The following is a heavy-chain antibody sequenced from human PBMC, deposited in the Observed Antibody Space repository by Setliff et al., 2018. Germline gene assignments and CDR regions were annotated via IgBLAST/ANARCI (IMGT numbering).Heavy chain of an antibody. CDR3: ARGRHPPWSGYPYYYMDV. CDR2: ISAYNGYT. J-gene: IGHJ6*03. Sequence: ASVKVSCKASGYTFTSYGISWVRQAPGQGLEWMGWISAYNGYTNYAQKFQGRVTITADKSTSTAYMELSSLRSEDTAVYYCARGRHPPWSGYPYYYMDVWGKGTTVTVS. CDR1: GYTFTSYG. D-gene: IGHD3-3*01. V-gene: IGHV1-18*01.